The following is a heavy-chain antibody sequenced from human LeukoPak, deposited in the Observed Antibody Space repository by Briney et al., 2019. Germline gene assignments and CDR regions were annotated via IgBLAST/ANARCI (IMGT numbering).Heavy chain of an antibody. CDR2: IYSGGNT. CDR1: GFTVSRDY. D-gene: IGHD3-10*01. CDR3: ARVKTGFTVRGATYHYGMDV. J-gene: IGHJ6*02. V-gene: IGHV3-66*01. Sequence: AGGSLRLSCAASGFTVSRDYMNWVRQAPGKGLEWVYLIYSGGNTYYADSVKGRFTISRDNSKNTVYLQMNSLRAEDTAVYYCARVKTGFTVRGATYHYGMDVWGQGTTVTV.